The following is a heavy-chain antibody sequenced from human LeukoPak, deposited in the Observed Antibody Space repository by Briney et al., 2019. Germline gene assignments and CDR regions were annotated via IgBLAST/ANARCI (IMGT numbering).Heavy chain of an antibody. CDR1: GGSISSYY. CDR3: ASLTIFGVVTAFDI. D-gene: IGHD3-3*01. V-gene: IGHV4-59*01. CDR2: IYYSGST. J-gene: IGHJ3*02. Sequence: SETLSLTCTISGGSISSYYWSWIRQPPGKGLEWMGYIYYSGSTNYNPSLKSRVTISVDTSKSQFSLKLSSVTAADTAVYYCASLTIFGVVTAFDIWGQGTMVTVSS.